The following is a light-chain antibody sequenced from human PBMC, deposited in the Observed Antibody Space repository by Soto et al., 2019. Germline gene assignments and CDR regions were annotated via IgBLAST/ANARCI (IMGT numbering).Light chain of an antibody. CDR3: HQYDDGPYT. CDR1: QSVSSN. J-gene: IGKJ2*01. V-gene: IGKV3-15*01. Sequence: DIVMTQSPATLSVSPGERATLSCRASQSVSSNVAWYQQIPGQTPRLLIYGASTRATGIPVRFSGSGSGTEFTLTISSLQSEDFAVYYCHQYDDGPYTFGQGTMVDIK. CDR2: GAS.